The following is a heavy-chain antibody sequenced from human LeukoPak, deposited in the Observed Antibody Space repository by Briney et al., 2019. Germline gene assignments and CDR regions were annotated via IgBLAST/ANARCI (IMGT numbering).Heavy chain of an antibody. Sequence: PGGSLRLSCAASGLTFSSYSMNWVRQAPGKGLEWVSNISSSSSSIYYADSVKGRFTISRDNAKNSLYLQMNSLRAEDTALYYCARARQGASRGAFDIWGQGTMVTVSP. J-gene: IGHJ3*02. CDR3: ARARQGASRGAFDI. V-gene: IGHV3-48*01. CDR2: ISSSSSSI. CDR1: GLTFSSYS. D-gene: IGHD1-26*01.